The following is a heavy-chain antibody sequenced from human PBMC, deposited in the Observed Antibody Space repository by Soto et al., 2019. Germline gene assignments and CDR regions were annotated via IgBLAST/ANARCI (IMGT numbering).Heavy chain of an antibody. CDR3: ARELAYSLDY. Sequence: QVQLVQSGAEVKKPGASVKVSCKASGYTFTSYDINWVRQATGQGLEWMGWMNPNSGNTVYAQKFQGRVTMTRNTSISTAYMELSRLRSADTAVCYCARELAYSLDYWGQGTLVTVSS. D-gene: IGHD2-15*01. CDR1: GYTFTSYD. J-gene: IGHJ4*02. CDR2: MNPNSGNT. V-gene: IGHV1-8*01.